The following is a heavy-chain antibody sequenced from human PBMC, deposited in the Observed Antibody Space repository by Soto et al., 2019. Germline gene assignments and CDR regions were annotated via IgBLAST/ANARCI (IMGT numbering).Heavy chain of an antibody. CDR3: ARDPPDFHSAFDY. Sequence: SQTLLRTSAISGDSVSSNSPAWNFIRQSPSRGLEWLGRTYYRSKWYNDYAESVKSRITINPDTSKNQFSLHLNSVTPEDTAVYYCARDPPDFHSAFDYWGQGTLVTVSS. CDR1: GDSVSSNSPA. D-gene: IGHD4-4*01. V-gene: IGHV6-1*01. CDR2: TYYRSKWYN. J-gene: IGHJ4*02.